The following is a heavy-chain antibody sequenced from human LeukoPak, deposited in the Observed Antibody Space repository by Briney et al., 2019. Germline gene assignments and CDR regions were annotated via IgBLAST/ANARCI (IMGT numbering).Heavy chain of an antibody. V-gene: IGHV3-74*01. CDR3: ARRPLVQRYCSSTNCPRMPWFDP. CDR2: INTDGTVT. Sequence: PGGSLRLSCAASGFTFSKYWMLWVRQAPGKGLESVSRINTDGTVTTYADSLKGRFTISRDNAKNTVYLQMSSLRVEDTAVYYCARRPLVQRYCSSTNCPRMPWFDPWGQGTLVTVSS. CDR1: GFTFSKYW. J-gene: IGHJ5*02. D-gene: IGHD2-2*01.